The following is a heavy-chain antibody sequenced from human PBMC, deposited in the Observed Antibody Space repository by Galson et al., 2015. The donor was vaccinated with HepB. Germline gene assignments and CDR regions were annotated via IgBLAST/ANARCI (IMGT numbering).Heavy chain of an antibody. Sequence: SLRLSCAASGFTFSSYSMNWVRQAPGKGLEWVSSISSSSSYIYYADSVKGRFTISRDNAKNSLYLQMNSLRAEDTAVYYCARDGQGLGEDYYYGMDVWGQGTTVTVSS. CDR3: ARDGQGLGEDYYYGMDV. CDR1: GFTFSSYS. D-gene: IGHD3-16*01. CDR2: ISSSSSYI. V-gene: IGHV3-21*01. J-gene: IGHJ6*02.